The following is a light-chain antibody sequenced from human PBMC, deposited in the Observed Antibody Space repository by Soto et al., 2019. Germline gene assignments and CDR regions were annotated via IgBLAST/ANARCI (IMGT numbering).Light chain of an antibody. CDR2: WAS. J-gene: IGKJ1*01. Sequence: DIVLTQSPDSLAVSLGERATINSKSSQSVLDSSNNNNYLAWYQQKQGQPPKLLIYWASTRESGVPDRFSGSGSGADFTLTISSLQAEDVAVYYCQQYYSAPWTFGQGTKVDIK. V-gene: IGKV4-1*01. CDR3: QQYYSAPWT. CDR1: QSVLDSSNNNNY.